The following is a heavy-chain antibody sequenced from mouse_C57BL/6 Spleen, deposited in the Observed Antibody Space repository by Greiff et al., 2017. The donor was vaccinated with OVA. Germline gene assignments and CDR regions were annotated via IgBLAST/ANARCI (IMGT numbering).Heavy chain of an antibody. D-gene: IGHD2-10*01. Sequence: QVQLQQPGAELVRPGTSVTLSCKASGYTFTSYWMHWVKQRPGQGLEWIGVIDPSDSYTNYNQKFKGKATLTVDTSSSTAYMQLSSLTSEDSAVYYCARESLLYYAMDYWGQGTSVTVSS. CDR2: IDPSDSYT. CDR1: GYTFTSYW. J-gene: IGHJ4*01. V-gene: IGHV1-59*01. CDR3: ARESLLYYAMDY.